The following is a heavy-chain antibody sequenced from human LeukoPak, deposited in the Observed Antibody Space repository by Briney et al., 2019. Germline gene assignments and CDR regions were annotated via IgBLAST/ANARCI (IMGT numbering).Heavy chain of an antibody. V-gene: IGHV1-2*02. CDR2: INPNSGDT. Sequence: EASVKASCKASGYTFTDYFIHWVRQAPGQGLEWMAWINPNSGDTNCAQKFQGRVTMTRDTSITTAYMEVNSLRSDDTAVYYCARDRATYGPEYDDWGQGTLVTVSS. CDR3: ARDRATYGPEYDD. J-gene: IGHJ4*02. D-gene: IGHD3-10*01. CDR1: GYTFTDYF.